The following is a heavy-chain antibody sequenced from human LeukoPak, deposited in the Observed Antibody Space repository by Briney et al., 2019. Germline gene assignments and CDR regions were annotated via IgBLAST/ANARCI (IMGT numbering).Heavy chain of an antibody. CDR3: AKGGFLSHFDP. V-gene: IGHV3-23*01. CDR1: GFTFSTYA. Sequence: PGGSLRLPCAASGFTFSTYAMSWVHQAPGRGLEWVSTARGTTDSTYYADSVKGRFTISRDNSKNTLYLQMNSLRGDDTAVYYCAKGGFLSHFDPWGQGTLVTVSS. J-gene: IGHJ5*02. CDR2: ARGTTDST. D-gene: IGHD3-16*02.